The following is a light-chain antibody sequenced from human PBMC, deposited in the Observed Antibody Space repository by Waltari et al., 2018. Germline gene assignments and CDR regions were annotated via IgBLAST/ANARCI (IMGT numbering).Light chain of an antibody. Sequence: IQLTQSPSSLSASVGDRVTITCRASQGISSALAWYQQKPEKPPKLLIYDASSLESGVPSRFSGSGSGTDFTLTISSLQPEDFATYYCQQFNSYPLTFGGGTKVEIK. V-gene: IGKV1-13*02. J-gene: IGKJ4*01. CDR1: QGISSA. CDR3: QQFNSYPLT. CDR2: DAS.